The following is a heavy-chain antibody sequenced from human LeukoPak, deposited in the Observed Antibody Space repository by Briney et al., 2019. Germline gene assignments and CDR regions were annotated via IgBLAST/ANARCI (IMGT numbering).Heavy chain of an antibody. V-gene: IGHV4-34*01. CDR3: ARTAAGSGFDY. D-gene: IGHD6-13*01. Sequence: SETLSLTCAVYGGSFSGYYWSWIRQSPGKGLEWIGEINHSGSTNYNPSLKSRVTISVDTSKNQFSLKLSSVTAADTAVYYCARTAAGSGFDYWGQGTLVTVSS. CDR1: GGSFSGYY. J-gene: IGHJ4*02. CDR2: INHSGST.